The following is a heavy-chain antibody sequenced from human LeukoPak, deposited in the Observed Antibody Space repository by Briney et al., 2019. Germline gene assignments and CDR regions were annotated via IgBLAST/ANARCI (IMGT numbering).Heavy chain of an antibody. D-gene: IGHD3-3*01. V-gene: IGHV1-2*02. CDR1: GYTFTGYY. J-gene: IGHJ5*02. CDR2: INPNSGGT. CDR3: ARDGRFLEWLLPKNWFDP. Sequence: ASVKVSCKASGYTFTGYYMHWVRQAPGQGLEWMGWINPNSGGTNYAQKFQGRVTMPRDTSISTAYMELSRLRSDDTAVYYCARDGRFLEWLLPKNWFDPWGQGTLVTVSS.